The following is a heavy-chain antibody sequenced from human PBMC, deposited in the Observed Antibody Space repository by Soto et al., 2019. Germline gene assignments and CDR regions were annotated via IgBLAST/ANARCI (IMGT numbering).Heavy chain of an antibody. Sequence: QVQLQESGPGLVNPSGTLSLTCAVSGDSISSSDWWSWVRQPPGKGLEWIGEIYHGGTTNYNPSLKNRVTILVDKSKNQFSLTVTSVTAADTAVYYCARSAGGNSFFGYWGQGTLVTVSS. V-gene: IGHV4-4*02. J-gene: IGHJ4*02. CDR2: IYHGGTT. CDR1: GDSISSSDW. CDR3: ARSAGGNSFFGY. D-gene: IGHD2-21*02.